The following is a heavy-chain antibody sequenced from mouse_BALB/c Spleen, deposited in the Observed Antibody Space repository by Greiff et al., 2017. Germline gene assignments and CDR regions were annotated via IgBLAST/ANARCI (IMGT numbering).Heavy chain of an antibody. Sequence: EVQLQQSGPELMKPGASVKISCKASGYSFTSYYMHWVKQSHGKSLEWIGYIDPFNGGTSYNQKFKGKATLTVDKSSSTAYMHLSSLTSEDSAVYYCAREGGNAWFAYWGQGTLVTVSA. CDR2: IDPFNGGT. CDR1: GYSFTSYY. CDR3: AREGGNAWFAY. J-gene: IGHJ3*01. D-gene: IGHD1-1*02. V-gene: IGHV1S135*01.